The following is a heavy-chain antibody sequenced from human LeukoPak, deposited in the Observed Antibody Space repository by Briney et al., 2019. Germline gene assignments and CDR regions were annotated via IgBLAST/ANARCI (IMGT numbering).Heavy chain of an antibody. Sequence: GGSLRLSCTASGFTFGDYAMNWVRQAPGKGLEWVGFIRSKTYGGTTEYAASVKGRFTISRDDSKSIAYLQMNSLKTEDTAVYYCARAPHNYYDSSAYYIWGQGTLVTVSS. CDR2: IRSKTYGGTT. CDR3: ARAPHNYYDSSAYYI. CDR1: GFTFGDYA. J-gene: IGHJ4*02. V-gene: IGHV3-49*04. D-gene: IGHD3-22*01.